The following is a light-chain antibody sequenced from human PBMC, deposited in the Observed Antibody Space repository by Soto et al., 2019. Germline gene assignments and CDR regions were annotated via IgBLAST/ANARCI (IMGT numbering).Light chain of an antibody. V-gene: IGKV1-33*01. Sequence: IQMTQSPSSLSASVGDRVTITCQASQDIAKNLNWYQQKPGKAPKLLIYDASSLQTGGPSRFSGSGSATHFTFTISSLQSEDIATYYCQQSDNLLPISFGQGTRLEMK. CDR1: QDIAKN. CDR2: DAS. CDR3: QQSDNLLPIS. J-gene: IGKJ5*01.